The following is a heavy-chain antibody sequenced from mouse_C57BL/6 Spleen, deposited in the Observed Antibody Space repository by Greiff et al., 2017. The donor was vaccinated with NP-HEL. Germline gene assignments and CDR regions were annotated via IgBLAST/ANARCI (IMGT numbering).Heavy chain of an antibody. D-gene: IGHD4-1*01. CDR1: GYTFTSYW. Sequence: QVQLQQPGAELVRPGSSVKLSCKASGYTFTSYWMHWVKQRPIQGLEWIGNIDPSDSETHYNQKFKDKATLTVDKSSSTAYMQLSSLTSEDSAVYYWARAAWDGYFDYWGQGTTLTVSS. J-gene: IGHJ2*01. CDR3: ARAAWDGYFDY. V-gene: IGHV1-52*01. CDR2: IDPSDSET.